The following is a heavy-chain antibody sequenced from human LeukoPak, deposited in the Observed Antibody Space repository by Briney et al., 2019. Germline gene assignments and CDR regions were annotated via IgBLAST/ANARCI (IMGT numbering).Heavy chain of an antibody. J-gene: IGHJ6*03. Sequence: SETLSLTCTVSGGSISSYYWSWIRQPAGKGLEWIGRIYSSGSTDYNPSLKSRVTMSVDTSKNKFSLKLSSVTAADTAVYYCARDRSPNDYGDYSVFQAYYMDVWGKGTTVTVSS. D-gene: IGHD4-17*01. V-gene: IGHV4-4*07. CDR3: ARDRSPNDYGDYSVFQAYYMDV. CDR2: IYSSGST. CDR1: GGSISSYY.